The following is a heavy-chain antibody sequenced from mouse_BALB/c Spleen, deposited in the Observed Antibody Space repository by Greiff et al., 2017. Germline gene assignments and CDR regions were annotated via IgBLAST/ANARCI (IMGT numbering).Heavy chain of an antibody. CDR1: GFSLTGYG. CDR3: ARAQLDRLFAY. CDR2: IWGDGST. D-gene: IGHD4-1*02. V-gene: IGHV2-6-7*01. Sequence: QVQLQESGPGLVAPSQSLSITCTVSGFSLTGYGVNWVRQPPGKGLEWLGMIWGDGSTDYNSALKSRLSISKDNSKSQVFLKMNSLQTDDTARYYCARAQLDRLFAYWGQGTLVTVSA. J-gene: IGHJ3*01.